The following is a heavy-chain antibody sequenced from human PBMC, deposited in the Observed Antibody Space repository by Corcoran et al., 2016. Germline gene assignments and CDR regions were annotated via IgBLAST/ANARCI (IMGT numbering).Heavy chain of an antibody. CDR3: ARDQSPRIYECWRAAAVPFGMDV. CDR1: GFTFSSYS. V-gene: IGHV3-48*04. Sequence: EVQLVESGGGLVQPGGSLRLSCAASGFTFSSYSMNWVRQAPGKGLEWVSYISSSSTIYYADSVKGRFTISRDNAKNSLYLQMNSLRAEDTAVYYCARDQSPRIYECWRAAAVPFGMDVWGQGTTVTVSS. D-gene: IGHD3-3*01. J-gene: IGHJ6*02. CDR2: ISSSSTI.